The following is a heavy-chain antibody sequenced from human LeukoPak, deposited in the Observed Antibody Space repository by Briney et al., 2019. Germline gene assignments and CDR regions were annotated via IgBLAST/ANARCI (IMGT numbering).Heavy chain of an antibody. V-gene: IGHV3-23*01. CDR2: ISDRGGST. D-gene: IGHD3-16*01. CDR1: GFTFSSYA. Sequence: PGGSLRLSCAASGFTFSSYAMTWVRQAPGKGLEWVSTISDRGGSTYYADSVKGRFTISRDNAKNSLYLQMSSLRADDTAVYYCATEGAYTTSSPPAYWGQGTRVTVSS. CDR3: ATEGAYTTSSPPAY. J-gene: IGHJ4*02.